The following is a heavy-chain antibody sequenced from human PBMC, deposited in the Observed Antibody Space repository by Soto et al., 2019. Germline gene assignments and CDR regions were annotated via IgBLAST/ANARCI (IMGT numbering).Heavy chain of an antibody. CDR3: TRGGAYYDSSGTFDY. J-gene: IGHJ4*02. CDR2: IRSKANSYAT. Sequence: RLSCAASGFTFSGSAMHWVRQASGKGLEWVGRIRSKANSYATAYAASVKGRFTISRDDSKNTAYLQMNSLKTEDTAVYYCTRGGAYYDSSGTFDYWGQGTLVTVS. V-gene: IGHV3-73*01. D-gene: IGHD3-22*01. CDR1: GFTFSGSA.